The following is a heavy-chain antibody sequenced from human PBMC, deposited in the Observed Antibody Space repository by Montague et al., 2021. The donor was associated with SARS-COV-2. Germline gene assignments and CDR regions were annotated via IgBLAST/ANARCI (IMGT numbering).Heavy chain of an antibody. CDR3: ARAGYGDYHHFDF. CDR2: IYISGRT. CDR1: GGSINSITYY. V-gene: IGHV4-61*09. J-gene: IGHJ4*02. Sequence: TLSLTCTVSGGSINSITYYWSWIRQPAGKGLEWIGHIYISGRTNYNPSYKSRVTMSVDTSNNQFSLKLTSVTAADTAMYYCARAGYGDYHHFDFWGQGTLVTVSS. D-gene: IGHD4-17*01.